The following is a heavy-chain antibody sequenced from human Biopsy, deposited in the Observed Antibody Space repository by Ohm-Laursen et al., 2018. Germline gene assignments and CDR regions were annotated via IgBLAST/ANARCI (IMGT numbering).Heavy chain of an antibody. CDR3: VKDTNWNYVWDRPGATKGMDV. CDR2: IDWNSRNI. V-gene: IGHV3-9*01. CDR1: GFTFSSYA. D-gene: IGHD1-7*01. Sequence: SLRLSCTASGFTFSSYAMHWVRQSPGKGLEWVAGIDWNSRNINYGDSVKGRFSVSRDNAKNSLYLQMNSLRGEDTALYYCVKDTNWNYVWDRPGATKGMDVWGQGTTVTVSS. J-gene: IGHJ6*02.